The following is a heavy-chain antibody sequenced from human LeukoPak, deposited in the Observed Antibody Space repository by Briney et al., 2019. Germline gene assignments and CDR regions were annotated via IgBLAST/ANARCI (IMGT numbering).Heavy chain of an antibody. V-gene: IGHV4-39*01. D-gene: IGHD3-3*01. Sequence: SETLSLTCTVSGGSISSSSYYWGWIRQPPGKGLEWIGSIYYSGSTYYNPSLKSRVTISVDTSKNQFSLKLSSVTAADTSVYYCASQDYDFWSGQHDYWGQGTLVTVSS. CDR2: IYYSGST. CDR1: GGSISSSSYY. CDR3: ASQDYDFWSGQHDY. J-gene: IGHJ4*02.